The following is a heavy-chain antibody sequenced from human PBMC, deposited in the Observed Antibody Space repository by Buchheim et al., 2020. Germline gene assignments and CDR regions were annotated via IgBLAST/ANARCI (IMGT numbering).Heavy chain of an antibody. J-gene: IGHJ4*02. CDR3: VAGWFGEHPGDGDFDY. D-gene: IGHD3-10*01. V-gene: IGHV1-8*01. Sequence: QVQLVQSGAEVKKPGASVKVSCKASGYTFTSYDINWVRQATGTGLEWMGWMNPNSGNTGYAPKFQGRVTMTRNTSIRPADMELSSRRAEDTAVYYCVAGWFGEHPGDGDFDYWGQGTL. CDR1: GYTFTSYD. CDR2: MNPNSGNT.